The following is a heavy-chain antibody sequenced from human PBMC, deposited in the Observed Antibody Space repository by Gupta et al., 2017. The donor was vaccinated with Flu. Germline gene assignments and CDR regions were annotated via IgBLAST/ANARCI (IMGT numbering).Heavy chain of an antibody. Sequence: QVQLQESGPGLVKPSETLSLTCNVSGGSLRGYYWSWIRQSPAKGLEHIAYIYYTGVTNYNPSLKSRVAISIDTSKNQFSLLLTSVTAADTAVYYCARAEMATIYFDHWGQGVLVTVSS. CDR2: IYYTGVT. V-gene: IGHV4-59*01. D-gene: IGHD5-24*01. CDR1: GGSLRGYY. J-gene: IGHJ4*02. CDR3: ARAEMATIYFDH.